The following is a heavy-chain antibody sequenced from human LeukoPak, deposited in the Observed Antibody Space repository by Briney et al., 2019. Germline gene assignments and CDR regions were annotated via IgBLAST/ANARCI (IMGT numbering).Heavy chain of an antibody. CDR1: GGSISSGSYY. J-gene: IGHJ4*02. CDR2: IYYSGST. CDR3: ASNYYDSSGIDY. D-gene: IGHD3-22*01. Sequence: SETLSLTCTVSGGSISSGSYYWGWIRQPPGKGLEWIGSIYYSGSTYYNPSLKSRVTISVDTSKNQFSLKLSSVTAADTAVYYCASNYYDSSGIDYWGQGTLVTVSS. V-gene: IGHV4-39*07.